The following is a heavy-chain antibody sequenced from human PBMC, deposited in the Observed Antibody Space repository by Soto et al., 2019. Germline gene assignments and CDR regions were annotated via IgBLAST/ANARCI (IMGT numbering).Heavy chain of an antibody. CDR1: GFTFSNAY. Sequence: PGGSLRLSCAASGFTFSNAYMTWVRQAPGKGLEWVGRIKTKTDGETIDYTAAVNGRFTISRDDSKDTLYLQMNSLKTEDTAIYYCTLGLRWGYFNGMGVWGQGTTVTVSS. CDR2: IKTKTDGETI. V-gene: IGHV3-15*01. CDR3: TLGLRWGYFNGMGV. D-gene: IGHD4-17*01. J-gene: IGHJ6*02.